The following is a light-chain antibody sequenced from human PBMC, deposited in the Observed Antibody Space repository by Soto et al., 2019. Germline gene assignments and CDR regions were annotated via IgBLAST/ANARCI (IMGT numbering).Light chain of an antibody. J-gene: IGKJ4*01. Sequence: ENVLTQSPGTLSMSPGERATLSCRATQSVSGSYLAWYQQKPGPAPRLLLYGASSRATGIPDRFSGSGSGTDFTLTISGLEPADVAVYHCQHYGDTPLPFGGGTKVEIK. CDR3: QHYGDTPLP. CDR2: GAS. V-gene: IGKV3-20*01. CDR1: QSVSGSY.